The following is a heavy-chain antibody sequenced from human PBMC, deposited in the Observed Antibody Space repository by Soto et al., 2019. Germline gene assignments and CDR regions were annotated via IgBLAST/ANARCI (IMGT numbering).Heavy chain of an antibody. CDR2: ITPDGTEQ. CDR3: AKRGILGAQGMAYFDL. Sequence: QVQLMESGGGVVQPGRSLRLSCAASGFTFNTYAMHWVRQAPGKGLEWVAVITPDGTEQYYADSVKGRCTISRDNSKNTLYLQMNSLGLEDMSRYLCAKRGILGAQGMAYFDLWGRGTLVTVSS. D-gene: IGHD1-26*01. CDR1: GFTFNTYA. J-gene: IGHJ2*01. V-gene: IGHV3-30*18.